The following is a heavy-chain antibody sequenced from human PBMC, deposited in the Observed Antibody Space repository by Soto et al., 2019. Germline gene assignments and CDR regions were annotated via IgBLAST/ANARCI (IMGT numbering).Heavy chain of an antibody. CDR2: IVVGSGNT. D-gene: IGHD3-3*01. CDR3: AAAYYDFWSGYYSGNWFDP. J-gene: IGHJ5*02. CDR1: GFTFTSSA. Sequence: GASVKVSCKASGFTFTSSAMQWVRQARGQRLEWIGWIVVGSGNTNYAQKFQERVTITRDMSTSTAYMELSSLRSEDTAVYYCAAAYYDFWSGYYSGNWFDPWGQGTLVTVSS. V-gene: IGHV1-58*02.